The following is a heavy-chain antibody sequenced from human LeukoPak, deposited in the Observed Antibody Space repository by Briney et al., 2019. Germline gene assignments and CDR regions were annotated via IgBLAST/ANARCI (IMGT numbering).Heavy chain of an antibody. CDR1: GGPIIASY. Sequence: SETLSLTCAVSGGPIIASYWSWIRQPPGKGLEWIGYTHYSGTGNYNPSLKSRVTISIDTSKNRFSLTLTSVTAADTAVYYCARVRFYDTTGYSTSYYLGTWGEGALVTVSS. D-gene: IGHD3-22*01. CDR2: THYSGTG. J-gene: IGHJ4*02. V-gene: IGHV4-59*01. CDR3: ARVRFYDTTGYSTSYYLGT.